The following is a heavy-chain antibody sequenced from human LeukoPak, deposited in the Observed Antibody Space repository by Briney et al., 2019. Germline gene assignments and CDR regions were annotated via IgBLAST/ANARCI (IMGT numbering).Heavy chain of an antibody. Sequence: SETLSLTCAVYGGSFSGYYWSWIRQPPGKGLEWIGYIYYSGSTNYNPSLKSRVTISVDTSKNQFSLKLSSVTAADTAVYYCAKRSSGWYKSAFDIWGQGTMVTVSS. D-gene: IGHD6-19*01. CDR3: AKRSSGWYKSAFDI. V-gene: IGHV4-59*01. J-gene: IGHJ3*02. CDR2: IYYSGST. CDR1: GGSFSGYY.